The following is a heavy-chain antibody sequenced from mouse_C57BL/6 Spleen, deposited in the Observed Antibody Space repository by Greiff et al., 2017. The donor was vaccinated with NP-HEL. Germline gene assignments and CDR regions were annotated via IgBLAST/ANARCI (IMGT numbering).Heavy chain of an antibody. CDR3: IYYYGSSYVRGYFDY. CDR2: IDPETGGT. J-gene: IGHJ2*01. CDR1: GYTFTDYE. Sequence: VQLQQSGAELVRPGASVTLSCKASGYTFTDYEMHWVKQTPVHGLEWIGAIDPETGGTAYNQTFKGKAILTADKSSSTAYMELRSLTSEDSAVYYCIYYYGSSYVRGYFDYWGQGTTLTVSS. V-gene: IGHV1-15*01. D-gene: IGHD1-1*01.